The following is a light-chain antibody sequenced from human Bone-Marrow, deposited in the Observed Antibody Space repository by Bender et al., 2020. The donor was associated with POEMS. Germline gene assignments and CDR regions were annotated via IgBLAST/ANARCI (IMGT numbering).Light chain of an antibody. CDR3: AVWDDSLNGWV. CDR2: DVS. CDR1: SSDVGGYNY. V-gene: IGLV2-11*01. J-gene: IGLJ3*02. Sequence: QSAMTQPRSVSGSPGQSVTISCTGTSSDVGGYNYVSWYQQHPGKAPRLMISDVSKRPSGVPDRFSGSKSGNTASLTISGLQSEDEADYYCAVWDDSLNGWVFGGGTKLTVL.